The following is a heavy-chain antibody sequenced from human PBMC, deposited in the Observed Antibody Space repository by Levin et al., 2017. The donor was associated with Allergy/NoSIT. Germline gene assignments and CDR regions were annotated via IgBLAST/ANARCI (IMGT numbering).Heavy chain of an antibody. D-gene: IGHD2-21*02. Sequence: KVSCKGSGYSFPSYWIGWVRQMPGKGLEWMGIIYPGDSDTRYTPSFQGQVTISVDKSISTAYLQWSSLKASDPAIYYCAIRGAAGDSFGYYFDYWGRGTLVTVSS. CDR1: GYSFPSYW. V-gene: IGHV5-51*01. CDR2: IYPGDSDT. CDR3: AIRGAAGDSFGYYFDY. J-gene: IGHJ4*02.